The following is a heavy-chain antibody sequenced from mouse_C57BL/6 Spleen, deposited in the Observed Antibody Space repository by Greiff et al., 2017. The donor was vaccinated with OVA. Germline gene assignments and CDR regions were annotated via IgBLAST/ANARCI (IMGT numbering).Heavy chain of an antibody. J-gene: IGHJ2*01. Sequence: QVQLQQSGAELVKPGASVKISCKASGYAFSSYWMNWVKQRPGKGLEWIGQIYPGDGDTNYNGKFKGKATLTADKSSSTAYMQLSSLTSEDSAVYFCARNILELDYYFDYWGQGTTLTVSS. CDR1: GYAFSSYW. D-gene: IGHD4-1*01. CDR2: IYPGDGDT. V-gene: IGHV1-80*01. CDR3: ARNILELDYYFDY.